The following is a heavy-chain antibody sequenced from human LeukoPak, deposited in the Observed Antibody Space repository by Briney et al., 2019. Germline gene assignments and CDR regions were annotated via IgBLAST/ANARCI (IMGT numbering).Heavy chain of an antibody. V-gene: IGHV4-59*08. CDR1: GGSISXXX. J-gene: IGHJ6*02. Sequence: SETLSLTCTVSGGSISXXXXXWIRQPPGKGXXXXXXXXYSGSTNYNPSLKSRXTISVDTSKNQFSLKLSSVTAADTAVYYCARVPYYYDSSGYYYGMDVWGQGTTVTVSS. CDR3: ARVPYYYDSSGYYYGMDV. CDR2: XXYSGST. D-gene: IGHD3-22*01.